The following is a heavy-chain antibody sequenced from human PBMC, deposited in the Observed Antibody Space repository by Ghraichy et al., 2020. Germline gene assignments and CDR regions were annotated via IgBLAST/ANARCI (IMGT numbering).Heavy chain of an antibody. V-gene: IGHV4-34*01. J-gene: IGHJ5*02. CDR3: ARGHSGYSPYNWFDP. CDR1: GGSFSGYY. D-gene: IGHD3-22*01. Sequence: SETLSLTCAVYGGSFSGYYWSWIRQPPGKGLEWIGEINHSGSTNYNPSLKSRVTISVDTSKNQFSLKLSSVTAADTAVYYCARGHSGYSPYNWFDPWGQGTLVTVSS. CDR2: INHSGST.